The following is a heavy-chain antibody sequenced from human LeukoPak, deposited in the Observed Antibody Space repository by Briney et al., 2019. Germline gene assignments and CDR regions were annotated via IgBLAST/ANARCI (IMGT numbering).Heavy chain of an antibody. CDR2: INPNSGAT. CDR3: ARGSDSSSWYSPSDY. J-gene: IGHJ4*02. Sequence: ASVKVSCKASGYTFTGYYMHWVRQAPGQGLEWMGWINPNSGATNSAQKFQGRATMNRDTSISTAYMELSRLRSDDTAVYYCARGSDSSSWYSPSDYWGQGTLVTVSS. CDR1: GYTFTGYY. V-gene: IGHV1-2*02. D-gene: IGHD6-13*01.